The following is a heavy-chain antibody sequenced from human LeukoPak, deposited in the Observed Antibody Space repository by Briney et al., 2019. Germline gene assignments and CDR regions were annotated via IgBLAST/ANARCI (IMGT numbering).Heavy chain of an antibody. CDR2: ITYNGDT. CDR3: ARGDWNYGRTDY. V-gene: IGHV1-18*01. CDR1: GYTFTSYG. J-gene: IGHJ4*02. D-gene: IGHD1-7*01. Sequence: ASVKVSCKASGYTFTSYGISWVRQAPGQGLEWMGWITYNGDTNYAQKLQGRVTMTTDTSTSTAYMDLRSLRSDDTAVCYCARGDWNYGRTDYWGQGTLVTVSS.